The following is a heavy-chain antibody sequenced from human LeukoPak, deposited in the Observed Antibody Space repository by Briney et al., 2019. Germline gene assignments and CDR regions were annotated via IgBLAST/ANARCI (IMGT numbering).Heavy chain of an antibody. Sequence: ASVKVSCKASGYSFTAYYIHWVRQAPGQGLEWMGWINPNSGGIHYAQKFQGRVTMTRDTPISTAYMDLSRLTSDDTAVYYCARDGGRGWEFDYWGQGTLATVSS. CDR2: INPNSGGI. D-gene: IGHD6-19*01. CDR3: ARDGGRGWEFDY. CDR1: GYSFTAYY. J-gene: IGHJ4*02. V-gene: IGHV1-2*02.